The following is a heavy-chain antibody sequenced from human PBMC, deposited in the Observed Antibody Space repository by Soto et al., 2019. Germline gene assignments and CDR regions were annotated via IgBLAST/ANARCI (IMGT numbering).Heavy chain of an antibody. CDR1: GGSISSSNW. CDR2: IYHSGST. CDR3: ARLNSSSWSNWFDP. Sequence: SETLSLTCAVSGGSISSSNWWGWVRQPPGKGLEWIGEIYHSGSTNYNPSLKSRVTISVDKSKNQFSLKLSAVTAADTAVYYCARLNSSSWSNWFDPWGQGTLVTVSS. J-gene: IGHJ5*02. V-gene: IGHV4-4*02. D-gene: IGHD6-13*01.